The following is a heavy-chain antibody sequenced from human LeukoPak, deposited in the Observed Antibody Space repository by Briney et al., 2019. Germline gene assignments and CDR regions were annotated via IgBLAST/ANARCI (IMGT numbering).Heavy chain of an antibody. V-gene: IGHV1-2*02. CDR2: INPNSGGT. Sequence: ASVKVSCKASGFTFTDYFIHWVRQAPGQGLEWMGWINPNSGGTNYAQKFQGRVTMTRDTSISTAYMELSRLRSDDTAVYYCARGNYDSSGYLLDWGQGTLVTVSS. CDR1: GFTFTDYF. CDR3: ARGNYDSSGYLLD. J-gene: IGHJ4*02. D-gene: IGHD3-22*01.